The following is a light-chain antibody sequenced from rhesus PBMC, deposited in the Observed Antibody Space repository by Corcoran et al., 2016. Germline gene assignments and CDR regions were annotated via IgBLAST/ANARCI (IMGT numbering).Light chain of an antibody. Sequence: DIQMTQSPSSLSASVGDTVTITCRASQGISSYLNWFQQKPGKAPKLLIYDASSLESGVPSRFSGSGSGTDFTLTIRSLQPEDFAAYYCLQHNSYPWTFGQGTKVEIK. CDR2: DAS. CDR1: QGISSY. V-gene: IGKV1-28*03. CDR3: LQHNSYPWT. J-gene: IGKJ1*01.